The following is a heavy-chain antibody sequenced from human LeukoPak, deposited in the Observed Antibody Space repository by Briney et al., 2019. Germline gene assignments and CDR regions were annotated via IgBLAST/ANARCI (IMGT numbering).Heavy chain of an antibody. CDR1: GGTFSSYA. CDR3: ARDREATVTSYYGMDV. Sequence: SVKVSCKASGGTFSSYAISWVRQAPGQGLEWMGGIIPILGTANYAQKFQGRVTITADESTSTAYMELSSLRSEDTAVYYCARDREATVTSYYGMDVWGQGTTVTVSS. J-gene: IGHJ6*02. D-gene: IGHD4-17*01. V-gene: IGHV1-69*13. CDR2: IIPILGTA.